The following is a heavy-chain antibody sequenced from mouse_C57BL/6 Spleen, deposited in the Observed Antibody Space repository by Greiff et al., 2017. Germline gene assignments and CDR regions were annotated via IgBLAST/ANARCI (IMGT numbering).Heavy chain of an antibody. CDR1: GFNITDDY. CDR3: TSFITTVVDPWFAY. D-gene: IGHD1-1*01. V-gene: IGHV14-4*01. J-gene: IGHJ3*01. Sequence: EVQLQQSGAELVRPGASVKLSCTASGFNITDDYMHWVKQRPEQGLEWIGWIVPENGDTESASQFTGKATITADTSSNTAYLQLSSLTSEDTAVXYCTSFITTVVDPWFAYWGQGTLVTVSA. CDR2: IVPENGDT.